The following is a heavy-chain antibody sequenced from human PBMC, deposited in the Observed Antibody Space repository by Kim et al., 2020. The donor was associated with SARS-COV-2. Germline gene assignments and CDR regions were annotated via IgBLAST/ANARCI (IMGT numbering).Heavy chain of an antibody. D-gene: IGHD3-22*01. CDR3: ARDDPQGVTMIVVVITNYYYYGMDV. Sequence: ASVKVSCKASGYTFTSYGISWVRQAPGQGLEWMGWISAYNGNTNYAQKLQGRVTMTTDTSTSTAYMELRSLRSDDTAVYYCARDDPQGVTMIVVVITNYYYYGMDVWGHGTTVTVSS. V-gene: IGHV1-18*04. J-gene: IGHJ6*02. CDR1: GYTFTSYG. CDR2: ISAYNGNT.